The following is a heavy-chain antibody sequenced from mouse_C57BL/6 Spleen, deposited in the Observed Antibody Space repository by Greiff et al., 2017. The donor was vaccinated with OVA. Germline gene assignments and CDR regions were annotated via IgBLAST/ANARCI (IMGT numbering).Heavy chain of an antibody. CDR3: ARGGGSEAMDY. CDR2: INPSSGYT. D-gene: IGHD3-1*01. V-gene: IGHV1-4*01. CDR1: GYTFTSYT. Sequence: VQLQESGAELARPGASVKMSCKASGYTFTSYTMHWVKQRPGQGLEWIGYINPSSGYTKYNQKFKDKATLTADKSSSTAYMQLSSLASEDSAVYDCARGGGSEAMDYWGQGTSVTVSS. J-gene: IGHJ4*01.